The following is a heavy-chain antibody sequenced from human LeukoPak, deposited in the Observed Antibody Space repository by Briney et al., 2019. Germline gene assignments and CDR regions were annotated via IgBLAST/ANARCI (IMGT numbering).Heavy chain of an antibody. CDR2: ISGRAGST. D-gene: IGHD3-16*01. CDR3: ARDWGTLYGMDV. CDR1: GFTFSSYA. J-gene: IGHJ6*02. Sequence: GGSLRLSCAASGFTFSSYAMSWVRQAPGKGLEWLSGISGRAGSTNYADSVKGRFTISRDNSKNTLYLQMNSLRAEDTAVYYCARDWGTLYGMDVWGQGTTVTVSS. V-gene: IGHV3-23*01.